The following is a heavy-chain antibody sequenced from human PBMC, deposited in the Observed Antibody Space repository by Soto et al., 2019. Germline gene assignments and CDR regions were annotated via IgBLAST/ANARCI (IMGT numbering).Heavy chain of an antibody. V-gene: IGHV3-23*04. CDR1: GFPFSSYA. J-gene: IGHJ3*02. CDR3: AKGGYYSVFDI. Sequence: EERLVQSGGGLVQPGGSLRLSCVASGFPFSSYAMSWVRQTPGQGLEWVSGISGSGVLTYYADSVKGRFTISRDNSNNTLSLQVHSLRVEDTAVYFCAKGGYYSVFDIWGQGTMVTVSA. D-gene: IGHD3-16*01. CDR2: ISGSGVLT.